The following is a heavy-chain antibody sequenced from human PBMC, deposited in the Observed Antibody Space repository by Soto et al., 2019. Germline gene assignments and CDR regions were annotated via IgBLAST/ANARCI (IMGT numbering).Heavy chain of an antibody. CDR1: GLTFGSRA. D-gene: IGHD2-15*01. J-gene: IGHJ4*02. CDR3: VRGSKYSYPGRRIFDF. CDR2: ITDTGGDA. V-gene: IGHV3-23*01. Sequence: GGSLRLSCVASGLTFGSRAMSWVRQSPGEGLEWVSTITDTGGDAKYADSVRGRFAISRDNSKNTLYLQMSTLRAEDSAIYFCVRGSKYSYPGRRIFDFWGRGTLVTVSS.